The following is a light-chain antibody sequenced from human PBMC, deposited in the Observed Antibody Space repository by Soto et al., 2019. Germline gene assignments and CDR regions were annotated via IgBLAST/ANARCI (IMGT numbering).Light chain of an antibody. CDR3: QQYGRSPMFT. CDR2: GAS. V-gene: IGKV3-20*01. Sequence: IVLTQSPVTLSLSPGDRATLSCRASQSVSSDYFAWYQQQPGQAPRLLIYGASRGAAGIPDRFSGSGSGTDFTLTISRLEPEDFAVYFCQQYGRSPMFTFGQGTKLEVK. J-gene: IGKJ2*01. CDR1: QSVSSDY.